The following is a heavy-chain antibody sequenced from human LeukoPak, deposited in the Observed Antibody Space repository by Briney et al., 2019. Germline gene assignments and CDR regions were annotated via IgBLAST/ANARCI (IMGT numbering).Heavy chain of an antibody. D-gene: IGHD6-13*01. V-gene: IGHV4-59*01. CDR1: GGSFSSYY. CDR2: IYYSGST. J-gene: IGHJ4*02. Sequence: PSETLSLTCAVYGGSFSSYYWSWIRQPPGKGLEWIGYIYYSGSTNYNPSLKSRVTISVDTSKNQFSLKLSSVTAADTAVYYCARAGIAEYYFDYWGQGTLVTVSS. CDR3: ARAGIAEYYFDY.